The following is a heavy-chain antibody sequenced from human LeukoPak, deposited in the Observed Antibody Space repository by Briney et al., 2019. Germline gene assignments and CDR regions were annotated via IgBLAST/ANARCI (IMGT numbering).Heavy chain of an antibody. J-gene: IGHJ3*02. CDR2: ISNSGGTI. Sequence: QAGGSLRLSCSASGFTFKNYAMSWVRQAPGKGLEWVSVISNSGGTIYYVDSVRGRFTISRDNSKNTLCLQMNSLRAEDTAVYYCAKSLGGSGSYYRAAFDIWGQGTMVTVSS. CDR3: AKSLGGSGSYYRAAFDI. V-gene: IGHV3-23*01. D-gene: IGHD3-10*01. CDR1: GFTFKNYA.